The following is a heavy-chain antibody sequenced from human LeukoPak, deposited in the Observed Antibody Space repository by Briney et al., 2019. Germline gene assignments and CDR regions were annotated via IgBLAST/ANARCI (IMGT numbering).Heavy chain of an antibody. CDR2: INHSGST. D-gene: IGHD6-19*01. Sequence: SETLSLTCAVYGGSFSGYYWSWIRQPPGKGLEWIGEINHSGSTNYNPSLKSRVTLSVDTSKNQFSLQLNSVTPEDTAVYYCARDGTAWAHSRGWYSHWFDPWGQGTLVTVSS. J-gene: IGHJ5*02. CDR1: GGSFSGYY. V-gene: IGHV4-34*01. CDR3: ARDGTAWAHSRGWYSHWFDP.